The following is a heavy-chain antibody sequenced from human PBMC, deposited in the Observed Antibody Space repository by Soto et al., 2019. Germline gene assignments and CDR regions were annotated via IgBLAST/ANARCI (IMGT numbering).Heavy chain of an antibody. D-gene: IGHD2-21*02. CDR2: IYYSGST. J-gene: IGHJ5*02. Sequence: TLSLTCTVSGGSISSGGYYWSWIRQHPGKGLEWIGYIYYSGSTYYNPSLKSRVTISVDTSKNQFSLKLSSVTAADTAVYYCARSIVVVTATPLRWFDPWGQGTLVTVSS. V-gene: IGHV4-31*03. CDR3: ARSIVVVTATPLRWFDP. CDR1: GGSISSGGYY.